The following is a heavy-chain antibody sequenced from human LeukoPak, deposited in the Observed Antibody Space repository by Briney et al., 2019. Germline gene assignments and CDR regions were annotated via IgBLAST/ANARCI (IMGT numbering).Heavy chain of an antibody. J-gene: IGHJ4*02. V-gene: IGHV3-7*01. CDR2: IKQDGSEK. CDR3: AREDHIVGATFDY. D-gene: IGHD1-26*01. CDR1: GFTFSSYW. Sequence: GGSLRLSCAASGFTFSSYWMSWVRQAPGKGLEWVANIKQDGSEKYYVDSVKGRFTISRDNAKSSLYLQMNSLRAEDTAVYYCAREDHIVGATFDYWGQGTLVTVSS.